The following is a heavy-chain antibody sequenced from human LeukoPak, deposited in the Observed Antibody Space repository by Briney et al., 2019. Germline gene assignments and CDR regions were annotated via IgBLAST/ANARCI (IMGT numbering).Heavy chain of an antibody. D-gene: IGHD5-18*01. CDR3: AKSMYTGGGYFDF. V-gene: IGHV3-23*01. Sequence: GGSLRLSCAASGFTFSNYAMNWVRQAPGKELEWVSNIRGSGSVTYYADSVKGRFTISRDNSKNTLYLQMNSLRAEDTAIYYCAKSMYTGGGYFDFWGQGTLVTVSS. J-gene: IGHJ4*02. CDR1: GFTFSNYA. CDR2: IRGSGSVT.